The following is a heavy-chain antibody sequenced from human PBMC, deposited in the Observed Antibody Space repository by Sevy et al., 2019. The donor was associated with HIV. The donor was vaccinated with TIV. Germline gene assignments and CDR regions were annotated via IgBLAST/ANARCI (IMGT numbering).Heavy chain of an antibody. CDR1: EFNFNIYS. V-gene: IGHV3-23*01. J-gene: IGHJ4*02. CDR3: AREGCTKPHDY. D-gene: IGHD2-8*01. CDR2: LSFGCGRI. Sequence: GGSLRLSCVASEFNFNIYSFSWVRQAPGKGLEWVSTLSFGCGRINYADSVQGRFTISRDDSKKTLYLEMHSLRVEDMAVYYCAREGCTKPHDYWGQGTLVTVSS.